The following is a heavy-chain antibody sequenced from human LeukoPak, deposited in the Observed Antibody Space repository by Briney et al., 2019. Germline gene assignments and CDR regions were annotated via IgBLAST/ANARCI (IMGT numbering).Heavy chain of an antibody. V-gene: IGHV1-3*01. Sequence: ASVKVSCKASGYTFINYAAHWVRQAPGQRLEWMGWINADNSNTLYSQNFQGRVTITRDTSASTAYMELSSLRSEDTAVYYCARGGSGPFYFDYWGQGTLVTVSA. CDR3: ARGGSGPFYFDY. J-gene: IGHJ4*02. D-gene: IGHD6-19*01. CDR2: INADNSNT. CDR1: GYTFINYA.